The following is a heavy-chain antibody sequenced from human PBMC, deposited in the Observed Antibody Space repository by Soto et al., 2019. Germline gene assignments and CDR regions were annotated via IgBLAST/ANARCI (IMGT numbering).Heavy chain of an antibody. D-gene: IGHD3-16*01. CDR2: MYWDDDR. V-gene: IGHV2-5*02. CDR1: GFSLSTTTVG. Sequence: QITLKESGPTLVKPTQTLTLTCTLSGFSLSTTTVGVGWIRQPPGKALEWLALMYWDDDRRYMPSLKNKLTRPKDPAGGQVVLTMTNMYPVDTATYVFAQITRFDFKGYYFDYWGPGILVTVSS. J-gene: IGHJ4*02. CDR3: AQITRFDFKGYYFDY.